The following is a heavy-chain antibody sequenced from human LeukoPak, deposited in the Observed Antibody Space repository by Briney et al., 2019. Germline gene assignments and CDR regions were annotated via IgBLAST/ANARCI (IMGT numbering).Heavy chain of an antibody. CDR2: ISAYDGNT. J-gene: IGHJ1*01. D-gene: IGHD3-10*01. Sequence: ASVKVSCKSSGYTFTSYGFNWVRQAPGQGLEWLGWISAYDGNTNYAQKLQGRVTMTTDTSTSTAYMELRSLRSDDTAVYYCARDLRESKGPEYLQHWGQGTLVTVSS. V-gene: IGHV1-18*01. CDR1: GYTFTSYG. CDR3: ARDLRESKGPEYLQH.